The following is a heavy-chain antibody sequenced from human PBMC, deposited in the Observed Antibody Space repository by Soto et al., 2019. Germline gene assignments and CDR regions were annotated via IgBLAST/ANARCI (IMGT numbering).Heavy chain of an antibody. V-gene: IGHV6-1*01. CDR2: TYYRSKWYN. CDR1: GDSVSSHSAA. CDR3: ARVTGATPGSQAFNI. D-gene: IGHD4-17*01. Sequence: QTLSLTCAISGDSVSSHSAAWNWSRQSPSRGLEWLGRTYYRSKWYNDYAVSVKSRITTNPDTSKTQFSLQLNSVTPEDTAVYYCARVTGATPGSQAFNIWGQGTMVTVSS. J-gene: IGHJ3*02.